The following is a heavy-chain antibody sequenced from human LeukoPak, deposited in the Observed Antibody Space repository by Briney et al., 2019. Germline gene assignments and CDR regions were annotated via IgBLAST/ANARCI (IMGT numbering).Heavy chain of an antibody. J-gene: IGHJ6*04. Sequence: GGSLKLSCAASGFTFSGSAMHWVRQASGKGLEWVGRIRSKADSYATVYAASVKGRFTVSRDDSENTAYLQMIGLKTEDTAVYYGVRDLLNNNYYAMDVWGKGTTVTVSS. CDR3: VRDLLNNNYYAMDV. D-gene: IGHD1/OR15-1a*01. CDR2: IRSKADSYAT. CDR1: GFTFSGSA. V-gene: IGHV3-73*01.